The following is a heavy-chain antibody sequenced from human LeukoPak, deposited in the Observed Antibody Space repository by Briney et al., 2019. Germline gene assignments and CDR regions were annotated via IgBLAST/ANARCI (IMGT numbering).Heavy chain of an antibody. Sequence: PSETLSLTCAVYGGSFSGYYWSWISHPPGKGLEWIGEINHSGSTNYNPSLKSRVTISVDTSKNQFSLKLSSVTAADTAVYYCAGSIAARLDYWGQGTLVTVSS. CDR3: AGSIAARLDY. J-gene: IGHJ4*02. V-gene: IGHV4-34*01. D-gene: IGHD6-6*01. CDR2: INHSGST. CDR1: GGSFSGYY.